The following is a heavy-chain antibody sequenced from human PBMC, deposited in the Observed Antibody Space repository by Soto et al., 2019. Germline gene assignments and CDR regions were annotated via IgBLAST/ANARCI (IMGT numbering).Heavy chain of an antibody. Sequence: EVQLVESGGGLVLPGGSLRLSCVASGFTLGSNAMDWVRQAPGKGLEWVSYIDRSGDRAIYYADSVKGRFIISRDNAKNSLYLQMNSLRAEDTAVYYCARDLTGYAMDVWGQGTTVTVSS. J-gene: IGHJ6*02. CDR1: GFTLGSNA. D-gene: IGHD2-2*01. V-gene: IGHV3-48*03. CDR2: IDRSGDRAI. CDR3: ARDLTGYAMDV.